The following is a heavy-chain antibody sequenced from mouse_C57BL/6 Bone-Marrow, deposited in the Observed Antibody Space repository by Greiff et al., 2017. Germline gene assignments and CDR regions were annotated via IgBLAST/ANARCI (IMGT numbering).Heavy chain of an antibody. J-gene: IGHJ3*01. CDR3: SEDSAVYYCAASYYYGSNWFAY. CDR2: GQGLELIG. V-gene: IGHV1-87*01. D-gene: IGHD1-1*01. CDR1: YTFSRRVH. Sequence: QVQLQQSGPELARPWASVKISCQAFYTFSRRVHFAIRDTNYWMQWVKQRPGQGLELIGAIYPGNGDTSYNQKFKGKATLTADKSASTAYVQLSSLTSEDSAVYYCAASYYYGSNWFAYWGQGTLVTVSA.